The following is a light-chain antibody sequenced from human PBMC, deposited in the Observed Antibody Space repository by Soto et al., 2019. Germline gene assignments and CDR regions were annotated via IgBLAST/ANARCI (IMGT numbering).Light chain of an antibody. V-gene: IGLV2-8*01. J-gene: IGLJ2*01. CDR2: EVN. CDR1: SSDIGGYNY. Sequence: QSALTQPPSASGSPGQSVAISCTGTSSDIGGYNYVSWYQIHPGKAHKLMIYEVNKRPSGVPDRFSGSKSGKTASLIVSGLHAEDEADYYCSSYAGSNMGVFGGGTKVTVL. CDR3: SSYAGSNMGV.